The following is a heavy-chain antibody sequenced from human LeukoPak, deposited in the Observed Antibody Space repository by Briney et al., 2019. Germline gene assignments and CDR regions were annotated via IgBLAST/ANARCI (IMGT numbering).Heavy chain of an antibody. V-gene: IGHV1-8*01. J-gene: IGHJ6*03. D-gene: IGHD6-13*01. CDR1: GYTFTSYD. Sequence: ASVKVSCKASGYTFTSYDINWVRQATGQGLEWMGRMNPNSGNTGYAQKFQGRVTMTRNTSISTAYMELSSLRSEDTAVYYCARGRKYSSSWYGAYYYYYMDVWGKGTTVTISS. CDR2: MNPNSGNT. CDR3: ARGRKYSSSWYGAYYYYYMDV.